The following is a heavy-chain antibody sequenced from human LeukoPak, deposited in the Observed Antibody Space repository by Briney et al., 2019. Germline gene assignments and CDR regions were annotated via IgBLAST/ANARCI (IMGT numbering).Heavy chain of an antibody. Sequence: PSETLSLTCTVSGGSISSGGYYWSWIRQHPGKGLEWIGYIYYSGSTYYNPSLKSRVTISVDTSKNQFSLKLSSVTAADMAVYYCARDYGSGDGTDAFDIWGQGTMVTVSS. V-gene: IGHV4-31*03. CDR2: IYYSGST. D-gene: IGHD3-10*01. CDR3: ARDYGSGDGTDAFDI. CDR1: GGSISSGGYY. J-gene: IGHJ3*02.